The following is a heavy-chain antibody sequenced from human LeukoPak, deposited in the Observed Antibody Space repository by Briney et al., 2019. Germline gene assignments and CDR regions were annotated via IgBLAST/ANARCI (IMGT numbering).Heavy chain of an antibody. J-gene: IGHJ3*02. V-gene: IGHV4-59*01. D-gene: IGHD2-2*02. Sequence: KPSETLSLTCTVSGGSISSYYWSWIRQPPGKGLEWIGYIYYSGSSNYNSSLKSRVTISADTSKNQFSLKLSSVTAADTAVYYCARIGGIPLGSFDIWGQGTMATVSS. CDR2: IYYSGSS. CDR1: GGSISSYY. CDR3: ARIGGIPLGSFDI.